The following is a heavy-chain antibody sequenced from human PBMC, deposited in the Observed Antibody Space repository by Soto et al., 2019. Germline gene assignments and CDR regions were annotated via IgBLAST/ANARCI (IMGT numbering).Heavy chain of an antibody. V-gene: IGHV3-74*01. J-gene: IGHJ4*02. CDR1: GFTFGNYW. Sequence: GGSLRLSCAASGFTFGNYWVHWVRQAPGKGLEWVSRMNSDGSTTNYADSVKGRLTVSRDNAKNTLYLQMNSLRAEDTAVYYCATAEVDYWGPGTLVTVSS. CDR3: ATAEVDY. CDR2: MNSDGSTT.